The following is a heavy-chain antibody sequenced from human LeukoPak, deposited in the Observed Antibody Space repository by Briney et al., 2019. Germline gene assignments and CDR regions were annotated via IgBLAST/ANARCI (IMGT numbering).Heavy chain of an antibody. J-gene: IGHJ4*02. D-gene: IGHD2-2*01. CDR1: GFTFSDHY. Sequence: PGGSLRLSCAASGFTFSDHYMSWIRQAPGKGLEWVPYISSSGSTIYYADSVKGRFTISRDNAKNSLYLQMNSLRAEDTAVYYCARAPVVPAALLYYYFDYWGQGTLVTVSS. CDR3: ARAPVVPAALLYYYFDY. CDR2: ISSSGSTI. V-gene: IGHV3-11*01.